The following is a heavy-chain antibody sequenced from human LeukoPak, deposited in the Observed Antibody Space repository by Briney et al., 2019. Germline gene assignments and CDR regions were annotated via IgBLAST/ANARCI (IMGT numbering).Heavy chain of an antibody. J-gene: IGHJ4*02. CDR1: GFTFQTFG. Sequence: GGSLRLSCAVSGFTFQTFGMHWVRQTPGKGLEWVALISFDGSYKYYTDSVKGRFTISRDNSKNTLYLQMDSLRVEDTAVYYCARVRYFDWLGPFDYWGQGTLVTVSS. D-gene: IGHD3-9*01. CDR3: ARVRYFDWLGPFDY. CDR2: ISFDGSYK. V-gene: IGHV3-30*03.